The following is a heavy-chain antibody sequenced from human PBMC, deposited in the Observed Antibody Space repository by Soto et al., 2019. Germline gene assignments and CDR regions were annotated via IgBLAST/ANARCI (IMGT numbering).Heavy chain of an antibody. J-gene: IGHJ3*02. V-gene: IGHV3-21*01. CDR2: ISSSSSYI. Sequence: YSXXXVXXAPXXXXEWVSLISSSSSYIYYADSVKGRFTISXXXXKXXXXXXXXSLRAEDTAVYYCARDRGGDLKAFDIWGQGTMVTVXS. D-gene: IGHD3-10*01. CDR1: YS. CDR3: ARDRGGDLKAFDI.